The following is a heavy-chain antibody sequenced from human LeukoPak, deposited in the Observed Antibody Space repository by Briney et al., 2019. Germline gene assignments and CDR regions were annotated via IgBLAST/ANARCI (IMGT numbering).Heavy chain of an antibody. CDR3: ARGRCSGGSCYWFGFDY. J-gene: IGHJ4*02. CDR1: GGSISSYY. CDR2: IYTSGST. Sequence: KPSETLSLTCTVSGGSISSYYGSWIRQPAGKGLEWIGRIYTSGSTNYNPSLKSRVAMSVDTSKNQFSLKLSSVTAADTAVYYCARGRCSGGSCYWFGFDYWGQGTLVTVSS. V-gene: IGHV4-4*07. D-gene: IGHD2-15*01.